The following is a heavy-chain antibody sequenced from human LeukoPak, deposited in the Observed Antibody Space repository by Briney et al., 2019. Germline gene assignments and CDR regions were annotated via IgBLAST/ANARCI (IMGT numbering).Heavy chain of an antibody. CDR2: INSDGSWT. CDR3: VSFYETY. J-gene: IGHJ4*02. V-gene: IGHV3-74*01. D-gene: IGHD2/OR15-2a*01. Sequence: GGSLRLSCAASGNYWMHWVRQAPGKGLVWVSHINSDGSWTSYADSVKGRFTISKGNAKDTVYLQMNSLRAEDTAVYYCVSFYETYWGRGTLVTVSS. CDR1: GNYW.